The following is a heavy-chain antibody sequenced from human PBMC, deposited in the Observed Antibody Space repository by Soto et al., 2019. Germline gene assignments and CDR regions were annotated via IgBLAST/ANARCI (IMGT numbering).Heavy chain of an antibody. CDR1: GGTFSSYA. D-gene: IGHD1-26*01. Sequence: QVQLVQSGAEVKKPGSSVKVSCKASGGTFSSYAISWVRQAPGQGLEWMGGIIPIFGTANYAQKFQGRVTITADESTSTAYMELSSLRSEDTAVYYCARPGLQHYSGSYLSLGWSDPWGQGTLVTVSS. CDR3: ARPGLQHYSGSYLSLGWSDP. J-gene: IGHJ5*02. CDR2: IIPIFGTA. V-gene: IGHV1-69*01.